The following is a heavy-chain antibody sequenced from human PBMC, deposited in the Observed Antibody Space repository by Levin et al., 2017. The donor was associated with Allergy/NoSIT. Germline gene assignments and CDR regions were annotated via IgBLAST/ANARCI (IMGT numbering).Heavy chain of an antibody. CDR2: VRDRANSHTT. Sequence: GGSLRLSCAASGFTFSDHYMDWVRQAPGKGLEWVGRVRDRANSHTTEYAASVKGRFTISRDDSKNSLYLQMNSLKTEDTAVYHWARGPSAGEQGGRYHYRMDVWGQGTTVTVSS. J-gene: IGHJ6*02. CDR3: ARGPSAGEQGGRYHYRMDV. V-gene: IGHV3-72*01. D-gene: IGHD6-13*01. CDR1: GFTFSDHY.